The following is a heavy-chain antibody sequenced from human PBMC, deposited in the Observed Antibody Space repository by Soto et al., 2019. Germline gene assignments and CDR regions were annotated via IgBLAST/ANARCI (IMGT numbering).Heavy chain of an antibody. J-gene: IGHJ4*02. CDR2: INNDGSRT. Sequence: DVQVVESGGALVQPGGSLRLSCGASGFTFSNYWIHWVRQVPGEGLVWVSTINNDGSRTWYADSVRGRIAMSRDNARNLEYLQMNRLRAEDTAVYYSGTTFESWGQGALVTVSS. CDR1: GFTFSNYW. D-gene: IGHD1-7*01. V-gene: IGHV3-74*01. CDR3: GTTFES.